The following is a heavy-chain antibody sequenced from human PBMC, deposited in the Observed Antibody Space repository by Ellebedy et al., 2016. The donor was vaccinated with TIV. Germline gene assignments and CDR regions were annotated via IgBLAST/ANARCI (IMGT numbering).Heavy chain of an antibody. CDR1: GGSISSSSYY. CDR3: ARDVGGYYYYGMDV. CDR2: IYYSGST. J-gene: IGHJ6*02. Sequence: SETLSLTCTVSGGSISSSSYYWGWIRQPPGKGLEWIGSIYYSGSTYYNPSLKSRVTISVDTSKNQFSLKLSSVTAADTAVYYCARDVGGYYYYGMDVWGQGTTVTVPS. V-gene: IGHV4-39*07. D-gene: IGHD3-3*01.